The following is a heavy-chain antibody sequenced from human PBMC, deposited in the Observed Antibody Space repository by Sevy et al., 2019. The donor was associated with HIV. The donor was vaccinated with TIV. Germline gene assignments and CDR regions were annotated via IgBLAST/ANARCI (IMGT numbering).Heavy chain of an antibody. Sequence: GESLKISCAASGFTFSSYWMSWVRQAPGKGLEWVANIKQDGSEKYYVDSVKGRFTISRDNAKNSLYLQMNSLRAEDTAVYYCVRVAGSGSYYMGYYYYMDVWGKGTTVTVSS. D-gene: IGHD3-10*01. CDR3: VRVAGSGSYYMGYYYYMDV. J-gene: IGHJ6*03. CDR2: IKQDGSEK. V-gene: IGHV3-7*03. CDR1: GFTFSSYW.